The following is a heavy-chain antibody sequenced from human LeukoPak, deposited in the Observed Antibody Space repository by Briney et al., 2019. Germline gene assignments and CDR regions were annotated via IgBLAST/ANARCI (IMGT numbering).Heavy chain of an antibody. CDR3: AREGYYDFWSGYFDY. J-gene: IGHJ4*02. CDR1: GYTFTGYY. CDR2: INPSGGST. D-gene: IGHD3-3*01. V-gene: IGHV1-46*01. Sequence: ASVKVSCKASGYTFTGYYMHWVRQAPGQGLEWMGIINPSGGSTSYAQKFQGRVTMTRDTSTSTVYMELSSLRSEDTAVYYCAREGYYDFWSGYFDYWGQGTLVTVSS.